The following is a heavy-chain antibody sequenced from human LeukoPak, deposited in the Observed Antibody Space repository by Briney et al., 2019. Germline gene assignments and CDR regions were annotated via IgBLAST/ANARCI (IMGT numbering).Heavy chain of an antibody. CDR1: GFTFSSYA. D-gene: IGHD6-19*01. CDR3: AKYGDIAVAGILFDY. V-gene: IGHV3-23*01. CDR2: ISGSGGST. J-gene: IGHJ4*02. Sequence: PGGSLRLSCAASGFTFSSYAMSWVRQAPGKGLEWVSAISGSGGSTYYADSVKGRFTISRDNSKNTLYLQMNSLRAEDTAVCYCAKYGDIAVAGILFDYWGQGTLVTVSS.